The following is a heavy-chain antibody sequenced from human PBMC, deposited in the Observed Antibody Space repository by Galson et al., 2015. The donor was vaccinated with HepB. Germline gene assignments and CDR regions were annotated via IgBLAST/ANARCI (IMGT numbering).Heavy chain of an antibody. CDR2: IRSKAYGGTT. Sequence: SLRLSCAASGFTFGDYAMSWFRQAPGKGLEWVGFIRSKAYGGTTEYAASVKGRFTISRDDSKSIAYLQMNSLKTEDTAVYYCTRERGSGSYYEHFDYWGQGTLVTVSS. J-gene: IGHJ4*02. CDR1: GFTFGDYA. CDR3: TRERGSGSYYEHFDY. D-gene: IGHD1-26*01. V-gene: IGHV3-49*03.